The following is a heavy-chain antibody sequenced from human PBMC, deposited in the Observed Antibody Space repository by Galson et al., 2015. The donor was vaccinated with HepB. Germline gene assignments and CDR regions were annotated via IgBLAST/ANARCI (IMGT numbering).Heavy chain of an antibody. V-gene: IGHV3-30*04. J-gene: IGHJ5*02. D-gene: IGHD6-13*01. Sequence: SLRLSCAASGFTFSSYAMHWVRQAPGKGLEWVAVISYDGSNKYYADSVKGRFTISRDNSKNTLYLQMNSLRAEDTAVYYCARDGGGSWTIEYWSDPWGQGTLVTVSS. CDR3: ARDGGGSWTIEYWSDP. CDR2: ISYDGSNK. CDR1: GFTFSSYA.